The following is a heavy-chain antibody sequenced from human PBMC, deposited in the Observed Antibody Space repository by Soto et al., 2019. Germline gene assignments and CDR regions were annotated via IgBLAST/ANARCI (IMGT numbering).Heavy chain of an antibody. Sequence: PSETLSLTCTVSGGSISSYYWSWIRQPPGKGLEWIGYIYYSGTTKYTPYLKNRVTMSVDTSKNQFSLKLSSVTAADTAVYYCARERIVLVPAAWFDPWGQGTLVTSPQ. J-gene: IGHJ5*02. CDR1: GGSISSYY. CDR3: ARERIVLVPAAWFDP. CDR2: IYYSGTT. D-gene: IGHD2-2*01. V-gene: IGHV4-59*12.